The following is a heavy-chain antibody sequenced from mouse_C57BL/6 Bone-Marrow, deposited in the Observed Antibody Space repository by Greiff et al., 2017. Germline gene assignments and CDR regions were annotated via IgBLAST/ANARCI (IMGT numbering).Heavy chain of an antibody. D-gene: IGHD1-1*01. V-gene: IGHV1-80*01. CDR3: ARGTTVVALYYFDY. CDR2: IYPGDGDT. Sequence: VQLQQSGAELVKPGASVKISCKASGYAFSSSWMNWVKQRPGKGLEWIGQIYPGDGDTNYNGKFKGKATLTADKSSSTAYMQLSSLTSEDSAVYFCARGTTVVALYYFDYWGQGTTLTVSS. CDR1: GYAFSSSW. J-gene: IGHJ2*01.